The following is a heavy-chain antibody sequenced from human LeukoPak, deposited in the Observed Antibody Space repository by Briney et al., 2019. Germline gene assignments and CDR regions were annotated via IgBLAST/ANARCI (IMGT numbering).Heavy chain of an antibody. CDR2: INHSGST. J-gene: IGHJ3*02. V-gene: IGHV4-34*01. D-gene: IGHD2-15*01. CDR1: GGSFSGYY. Sequence: SETLSLTCAVYGGSFSGYYWSWLRQPPGKGLEWIGEINHSGSTNYNPSLKSRVTISVDTSKNQFSLKLSSVTAADTAVYYCARGTPNCSGGSCYGSSAFDIWGQGTMVTVSS. CDR3: ARGTPNCSGGSCYGSSAFDI.